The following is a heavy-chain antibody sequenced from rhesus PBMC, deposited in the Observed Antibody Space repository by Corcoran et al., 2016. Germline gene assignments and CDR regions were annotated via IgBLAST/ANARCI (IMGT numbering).Heavy chain of an antibody. CDR1: GASICSTW. CDR3: AREKDDY. Sequence: QVQLQESCPGLVQPSETLSLPCTVSGASICSTWWTWIRQPPGKGLEWIGDIDGNSGRTNYNPSLKSRVTISKDASKKHFSLKRSSVTAADTAVYYCAREKDDYWDQGVLVTVSS. J-gene: IGHJ4*01. CDR2: IDGNSGRT. V-gene: IGHV4-80*01.